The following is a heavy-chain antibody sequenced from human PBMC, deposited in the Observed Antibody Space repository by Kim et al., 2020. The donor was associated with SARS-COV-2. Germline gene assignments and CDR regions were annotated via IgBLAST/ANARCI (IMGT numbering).Heavy chain of an antibody. J-gene: IGHJ4*02. CDR2: IKSKTDGGTT. CDR3: TTDSSRYYGSGSYPNDY. CDR1: GFTFSNAW. D-gene: IGHD3-10*01. Sequence: GGSLRLSCAASGFTFSNAWMSWVRQAPGKGLEWVGRIKSKTDGGTTDYAAPVKGRFTISRDDSKNTLYLQMNSLKTEDTAVYYCTTDSSRYYGSGSYPNDYWGQGTLVTVSS. V-gene: IGHV3-15*01.